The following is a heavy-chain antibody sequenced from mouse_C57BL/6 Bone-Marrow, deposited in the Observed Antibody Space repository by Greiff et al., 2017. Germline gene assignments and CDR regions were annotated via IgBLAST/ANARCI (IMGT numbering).Heavy chain of an antibody. CDR3: ARTYDYGEEGLFDY. CDR2: IWGGGST. Sequence: QVQLKESGPGLVQPSQSLSITCTVSGFSLTSYGVHWVRQSPGKGLEWLGVIWGGGSTDYNAAFISRLSISKDNSKSQVFFKMNSLQADDTAIYYCARTYDYGEEGLFDYWGQGTTLTVSS. J-gene: IGHJ2*01. D-gene: IGHD2-4*01. V-gene: IGHV2-2*01. CDR1: GFSLTSYG.